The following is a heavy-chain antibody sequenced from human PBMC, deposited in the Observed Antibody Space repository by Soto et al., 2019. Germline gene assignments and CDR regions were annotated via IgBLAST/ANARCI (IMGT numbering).Heavy chain of an antibody. Sequence: EVQLWGSGGGLVQPGGSLRLSCAASGSTFSSYAMSWVRQAPGKGLEWVSVISGSGDSTYYADSVKGRFTISRDNSKNTLDVQMNSLRAEDTAVYYCARELGYCSGGSCYMDGAFDFWDQGTMFPVSS. V-gene: IGHV3-23*01. D-gene: IGHD2-15*01. J-gene: IGHJ3*01. CDR1: GSTFSSYA. CDR3: ARELGYCSGGSCYMDGAFDF. CDR2: ISGSGDST.